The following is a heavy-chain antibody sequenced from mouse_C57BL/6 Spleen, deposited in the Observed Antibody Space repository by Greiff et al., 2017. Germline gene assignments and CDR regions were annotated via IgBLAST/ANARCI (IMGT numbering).Heavy chain of an antibody. CDR1: GYAFSSSW. D-gene: IGHD2-4*01. Sequence: VQLQQSGPELVKPGASVKLSCKASGYAFSSSWMNWVKQRPGKGLEWMGRIYPGAGGTNYNGKFKGKARLTAAKSSSPAYMQLSSLTSEDSAVYFCAVGLRQVFAYWGQGTLVTVSA. V-gene: IGHV1-82*01. CDR3: AVGLRQVFAY. J-gene: IGHJ3*01. CDR2: IYPGAGGT.